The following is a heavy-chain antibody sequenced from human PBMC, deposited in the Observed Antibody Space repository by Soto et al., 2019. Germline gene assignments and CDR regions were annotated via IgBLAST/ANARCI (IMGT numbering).Heavy chain of an antibody. D-gene: IGHD3-3*01. CDR3: ARVYHTIFGVVPYGMDV. J-gene: IGHJ6*02. CDR2: INPNSGGT. CDR1: GYTFTGYY. Sequence: ASVKVSCKASGYTFTGYYMHWVRQAPGQGLEWMGWINPNSGGTNYAQKFQGRDTMTRDTSISTAYMELSRLRSDDTAVYYCARVYHTIFGVVPYGMDVWGQGTTVTVSS. V-gene: IGHV1-2*02.